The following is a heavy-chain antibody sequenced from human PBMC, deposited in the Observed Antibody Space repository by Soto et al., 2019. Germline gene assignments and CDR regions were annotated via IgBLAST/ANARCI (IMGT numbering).Heavy chain of an antibody. J-gene: IGHJ4*02. D-gene: IGHD2-15*01. CDR1: GFTFSSYA. V-gene: IGHV3-23*01. CDR2: ISGSGGST. Sequence: PGGSLRLSCAASGFTFSSYAMSWVRQAPGKGLEWVSAISGSGGSTYYADSVKGRFTISRDNSKNTLYLQMNSLRAEDTAVYYCAKPLHIVVVVAATVLDYWGQGTLVTVSS. CDR3: AKPLHIVVVVAATVLDY.